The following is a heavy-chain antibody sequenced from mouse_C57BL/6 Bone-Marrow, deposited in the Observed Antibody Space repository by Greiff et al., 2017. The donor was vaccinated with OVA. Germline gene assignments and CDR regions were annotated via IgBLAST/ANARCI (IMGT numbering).Heavy chain of an antibody. Sequence: EVQLVESGGGLVKPGGSLKLSCAASGFTFSSYAMSWVRQTPEKRLEWVATISDGGSYTYYPDNVKGRFTISRDNAKNNLYLQMSHLKSEDTAMYYCARGATTVVASYYFDYWGQGTTLTVSS. V-gene: IGHV5-4*01. CDR2: ISDGGSYT. CDR1: GFTFSSYA. D-gene: IGHD1-1*01. CDR3: ARGATTVVASYYFDY. J-gene: IGHJ2*01.